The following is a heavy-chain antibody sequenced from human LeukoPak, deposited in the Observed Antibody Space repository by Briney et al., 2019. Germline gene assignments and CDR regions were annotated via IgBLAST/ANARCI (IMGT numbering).Heavy chain of an antibody. Sequence: PGGSLRLSCAASGFTFSSYSMNWVRQAPGKGLEWVSSISSSSSYIYYADSVKGRFTISRDNAKNSLYLQVNSLRAEDTAVYYCARDGDYSVYYFDYWGQGTLVTVSS. CDR3: ARDGDYSVYYFDY. V-gene: IGHV3-21*01. J-gene: IGHJ4*02. D-gene: IGHD4-17*01. CDR1: GFTFSSYS. CDR2: ISSSSSYI.